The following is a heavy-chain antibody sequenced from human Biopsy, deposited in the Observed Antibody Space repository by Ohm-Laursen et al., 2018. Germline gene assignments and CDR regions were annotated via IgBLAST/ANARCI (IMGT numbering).Heavy chain of an antibody. J-gene: IGHJ4*02. Sequence: GTLSLTCAASGFTFSTYWLTWVRQAPGKGLEWVSVINTSGGSTHYAVSVKGRFTISRDNSMNTLYLRMNSLRAEDTAVYYCAKPADSYGSEFYFDYWGQGTLVTVSS. CDR1: GFTFSTYW. CDR2: INTSGGST. CDR3: AKPADSYGSEFYFDY. V-gene: IGHV3-23*01. D-gene: IGHD4-17*01.